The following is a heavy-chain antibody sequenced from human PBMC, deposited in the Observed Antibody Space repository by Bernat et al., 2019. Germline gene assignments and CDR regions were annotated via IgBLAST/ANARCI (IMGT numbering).Heavy chain of an antibody. CDR3: TRHPYSGYDYGMDY. J-gene: IGHJ4*02. CDR1: GFTFSGSA. V-gene: IGHV3-73*02. D-gene: IGHD5-12*01. CDR2: IRGKANSYAT. Sequence: EVQLVESGGGLVQPGGSLKLSCAASGFTFSGSAMHWVRQASGKGLGWVGRIRGKANSYATAYAASVKGRFTISRDDSKNTAYLQMNSLKTEDTAVYYCTRHPYSGYDYGMDYWGQGTLVTVSS.